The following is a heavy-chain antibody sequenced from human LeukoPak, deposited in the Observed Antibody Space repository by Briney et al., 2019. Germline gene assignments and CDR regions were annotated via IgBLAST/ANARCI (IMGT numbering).Heavy chain of an antibody. CDR1: GGSISSGDYY. CDR2: IYYSGST. J-gene: IGHJ5*02. CDR3: ARDYSSGAYNWFDP. V-gene: IGHV4-30-4*01. D-gene: IGHD6-19*01. Sequence: SETLSLTCTVSGGSISSGDYYWSWIRQPPGKGLEWIGYIYYSGSTYYNPSLKSRVTISVDTSKNQFSLKLSSVTAADTAVYYCARDYSSGAYNWFDPWGQGTLVTVSS.